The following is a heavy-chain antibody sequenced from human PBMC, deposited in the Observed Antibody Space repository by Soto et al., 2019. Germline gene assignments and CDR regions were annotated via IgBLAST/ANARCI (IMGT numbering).Heavy chain of an antibody. CDR3: ARKLEASVRHVEWFSYKWFDP. D-gene: IGHD3-9*01. CDR1: GDSLSGYA. J-gene: IGHJ5*02. V-gene: IGHV4-34*01. Sequence: PSETLSLTCDVHGDSLSGYAWSWIHQPPGKGLEWIGEITFRGVTNYHPSLKSRVSMSVDTSKNRISLNMSSVTAADTALYFCARKLEASVRHVEWFSYKWFDPWGPGTLVTVSS. CDR2: ITFRGVT.